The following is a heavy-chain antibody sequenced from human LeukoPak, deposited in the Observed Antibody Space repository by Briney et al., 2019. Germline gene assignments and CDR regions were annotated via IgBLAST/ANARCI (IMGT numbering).Heavy chain of an antibody. CDR2: ISYDGSNK. CDR1: GFTFSSYA. CDR3: AREDMVSDAFDI. J-gene: IGHJ3*02. Sequence: PGGSLRLSCAASGFTFSSYAMHWVRQAPGKGLEWVAVISYDGSNKYYADSVKGRFTISRDNSKNTLYLQMNSLRAEDTAVYYCAREDMVSDAFDIWGQGTMVTVSS. D-gene: IGHD5-18*01. V-gene: IGHV3-30-3*01.